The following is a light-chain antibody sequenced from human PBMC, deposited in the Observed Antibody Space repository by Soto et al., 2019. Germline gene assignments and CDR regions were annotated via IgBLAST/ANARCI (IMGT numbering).Light chain of an antibody. Sequence: EIVMTHSPATLSVSPGERATLSCRASQSVRDNLAWYQQKPGQAPRLLIYGASTRATGIPARFSGSGSGTEFTLTINSLQSEDFALYFCQQSNNWPHTFGQGTKLEIK. J-gene: IGKJ2*01. V-gene: IGKV3-15*01. CDR3: QQSNNWPHT. CDR1: QSVRDN. CDR2: GAS.